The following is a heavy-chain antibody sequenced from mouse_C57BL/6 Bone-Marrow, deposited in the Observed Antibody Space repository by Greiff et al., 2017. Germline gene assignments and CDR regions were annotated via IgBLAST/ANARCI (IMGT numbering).Heavy chain of an antibody. J-gene: IGHJ2*01. CDR1: GYTFTDYY. Sequence: VQLKESGPVLVKPGASVKMSCKASGYTFTDYYMNWVKQSHGKSLEWIGVINPYNGGTSYNQKFKGKATLTVDKSSSTAYMELNSLTSEDSAVYYCARWGTVTFFDYWGQGTTLTVSS. CDR3: ARWGTVTFFDY. CDR2: INPYNGGT. V-gene: IGHV1-19*01. D-gene: IGHD4-1*01.